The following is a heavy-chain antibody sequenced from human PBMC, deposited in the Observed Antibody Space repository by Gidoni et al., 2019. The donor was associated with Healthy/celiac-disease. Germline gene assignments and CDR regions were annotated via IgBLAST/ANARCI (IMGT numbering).Heavy chain of an antibody. CDR1: GGSISSYY. CDR3: ARLDIVVVPAHNWYFDL. Sequence: QLQLQESGPGLVKPSEPLSLTCTVSGGSISSYYWSWIRQPPGKGMDWIGYIEYSVRTNYNPTRKRRVTISVDTSKNQFSLKLSSVTAADTAVYYCARLDIVVVPAHNWYFDLWGRGTLVTVSS. J-gene: IGHJ2*01. V-gene: IGHV4-59*01. CDR2: IEYSVRT. D-gene: IGHD2-2*03.